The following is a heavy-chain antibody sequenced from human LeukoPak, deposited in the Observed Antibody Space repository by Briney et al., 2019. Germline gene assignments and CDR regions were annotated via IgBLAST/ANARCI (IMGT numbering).Heavy chain of an antibody. D-gene: IGHD3-3*01. CDR3: ARDRTYDFWSGYYGPYYMDV. CDR1: GGTFSSYA. J-gene: IGHJ6*03. V-gene: IGHV1-69*13. CDR2: IIPIFGTA. Sequence: ASVKVSCKAPGGTFSSYAISWVRQAPGQGLEWMGGIIPIFGTANYAQKFQGRVTITADESTSTAYMELSSLRSEDTAVYYCARDRTYDFWSGYYGPYYMDVWGKGTTVTVSS.